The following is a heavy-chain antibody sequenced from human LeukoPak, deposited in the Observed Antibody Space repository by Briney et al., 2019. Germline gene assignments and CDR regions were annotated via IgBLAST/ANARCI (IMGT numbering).Heavy chain of an antibody. CDR2: IYYSGST. CDR1: GGSISSGGYY. V-gene: IGHV4-31*03. Sequence: PSETLSLTCTVSGGSISSGGYYWSWIRQHPGKGPEWIGYIYYSGSTYYNPSLKSRVTISVDTSKNQFSLKLSSVTAADTAVYYCARAEPSITMVRGVIWFDPWGQGTLATVSS. CDR3: ARAEPSITMVRGVIWFDP. D-gene: IGHD3-10*01. J-gene: IGHJ5*02.